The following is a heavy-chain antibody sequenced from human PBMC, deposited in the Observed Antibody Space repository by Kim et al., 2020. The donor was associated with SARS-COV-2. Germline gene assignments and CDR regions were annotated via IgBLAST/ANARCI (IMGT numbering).Heavy chain of an antibody. J-gene: IGHJ5*02. CDR3: AKALGIVGPTEVAWFDP. V-gene: IGHV3-30*18. D-gene: IGHD1-26*01. CDR1: GFTFSNYG. Sequence: GGSLRLSCAASGFTFSNYGIHWVRQAPGKGLEWLTSISYEGSIEYYSDSVKGRFIISRDNSKDTVFLQMNSMRTEDTAVYFCAKALGIVGPTEVAWFDPRGQGTQVIVSS. CDR2: ISYEGSIE.